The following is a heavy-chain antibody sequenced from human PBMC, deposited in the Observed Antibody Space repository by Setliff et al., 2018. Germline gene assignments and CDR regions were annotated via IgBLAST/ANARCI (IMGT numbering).Heavy chain of an antibody. J-gene: IGHJ4*02. CDR3: ARDSRGEAGSTRQNTFDY. CDR2: INPNAGGT. Sequence: ASVKVSCKASGYTFSGYYLHWVRQAPGQGPEWMGWINPNAGGTNYAQKFQGRVTMTGDTSTSTVYMELSSLRSEDTAVYYCARDSRGEAGSTRQNTFDYWGQGTLVTVSS. V-gene: IGHV1-2*02. D-gene: IGHD2-2*01. CDR1: GYTFSGYY.